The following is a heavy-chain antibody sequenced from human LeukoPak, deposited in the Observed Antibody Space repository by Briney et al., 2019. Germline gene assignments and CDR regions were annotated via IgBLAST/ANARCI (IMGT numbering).Heavy chain of an antibody. V-gene: IGHV4-34*01. J-gene: IGHJ4*02. CDR1: GGSFSGYY. CDR2: INHSGST. CDR3: ARARRTHSGSHSH. Sequence: SGTLSLTCAVYGGSFSGYYWSWIRQPPGKGLEWIGEINHSGSTNYNPSLKSRVTISVDTSKNQFSLKLSSVTAADTAVYYCARARRTHSGSHSHWGQGTLVTVSS. D-gene: IGHD1-26*01.